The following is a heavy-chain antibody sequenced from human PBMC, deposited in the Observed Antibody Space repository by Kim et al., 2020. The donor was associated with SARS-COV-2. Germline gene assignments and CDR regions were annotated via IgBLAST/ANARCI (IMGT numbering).Heavy chain of an antibody. J-gene: IGHJ4*02. CDR1: GFTFSIYW. CDR2: INNDGSDT. D-gene: IGHD6-13*01. Sequence: GGSLRLSCAASGFTFSIYWMHWVRQAPGKGLVWLSRINNDGSDTTYADSVKGRLTISRDNAKNTLYLQINSLGAEDTAVYYCAREDYNNSWYTDYWGQGTLVTVSS. CDR3: AREDYNNSWYTDY. V-gene: IGHV3-74*01.